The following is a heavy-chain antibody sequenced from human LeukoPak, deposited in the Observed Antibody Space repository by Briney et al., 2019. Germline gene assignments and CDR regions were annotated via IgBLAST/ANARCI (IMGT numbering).Heavy chain of an antibody. CDR3: ARGGTVVTYYFDY. D-gene: IGHD4-23*01. Sequence: GGSLRLSCAASGFTFSSYAMTWVRQAPGKGLEWVSSISSSSSYIYYADSVKGRFTISRDNAKNSLYLQMNSLRAEDTAVYYCARGGTVVTYYFDYWGQGTLVTVSS. J-gene: IGHJ4*02. CDR2: ISSSSSYI. V-gene: IGHV3-21*01. CDR1: GFTFSSYA.